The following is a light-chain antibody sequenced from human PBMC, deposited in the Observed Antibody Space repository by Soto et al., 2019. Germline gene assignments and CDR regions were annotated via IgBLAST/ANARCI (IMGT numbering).Light chain of an antibody. V-gene: IGKV1-39*01. Sequence: DIQMTQSPSSLSASVGDRVTITCRASQSISSYLNWYQQKPGKAPNLLIYAASSLQSGVPSRFSGSGSGTDFSLTINSLQPEDFATYYGQQSYRTPPTFGQGTKLEIK. J-gene: IGKJ2*01. CDR1: QSISSY. CDR3: QQSYRTPPT. CDR2: AAS.